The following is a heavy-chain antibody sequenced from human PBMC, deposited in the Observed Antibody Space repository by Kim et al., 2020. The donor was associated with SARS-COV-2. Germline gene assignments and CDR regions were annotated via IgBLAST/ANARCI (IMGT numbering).Heavy chain of an antibody. V-gene: IGHV4-59*08. CDR3: ARQRHFGDYFDY. D-gene: IGHD4-17*01. CDR2: IYHSGNT. Sequence: SETLSLTCTVSGGSISGSYWSWIRQTPGKGLEWIGCIYHSGNTKYNPSLKSRITISVDTSKNQFSLKLSSVTAADAAVYYCARQRHFGDYFDYWGQGTLV. CDR1: GGSISGSY. J-gene: IGHJ4*02.